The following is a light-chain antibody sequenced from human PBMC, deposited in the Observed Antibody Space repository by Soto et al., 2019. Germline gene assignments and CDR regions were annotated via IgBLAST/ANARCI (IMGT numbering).Light chain of an antibody. V-gene: IGKV3D-20*02. CDR1: QSVISRY. CDR2: GSS. J-gene: IGKJ4*01. CDR3: QQRNNWPPT. Sequence: EIVLTQSPGTLSLSPGERATLSCRASQSVISRYLAWYQQKPGQAPRLLIYGSSSRATGIPDRFSGSGSGTDFTLTISRLEPEDFALYFCQQRNNWPPTFGGGTKVE.